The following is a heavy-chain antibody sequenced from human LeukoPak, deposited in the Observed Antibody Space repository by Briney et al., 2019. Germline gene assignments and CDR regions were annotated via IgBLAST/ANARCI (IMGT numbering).Heavy chain of an antibody. Sequence: KPSETLTLTCTVSGGTISSRKYYWGWIRQSPGKGLEWFVSIYYSGNTYYNPSLKSRVTISLDTSKNQISLKLSSVTAADTAMYYCALGYTSGWYYFDLWGRGTLVTVSS. CDR2: IYYSGNT. J-gene: IGHJ2*01. CDR1: GGTISSRKYY. V-gene: IGHV4-39*01. CDR3: ALGYTSGWYYFDL. D-gene: IGHD6-19*01.